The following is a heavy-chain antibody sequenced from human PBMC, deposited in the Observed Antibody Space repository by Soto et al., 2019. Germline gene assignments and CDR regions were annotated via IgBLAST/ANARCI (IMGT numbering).Heavy chain of an antibody. CDR3: ARGPSYYESSGYDPLDY. CDR1: GGTFSSYA. Sequence: QVQLVQSGAEVKKPGSSVKVSCKASGGTFSSYAISWMRQAPGQGLEWMGGIIPIFGTANYAQKFQGRVTITADESTSTAYMDLSSLRSEDTAVYYCARGPSYYESSGYDPLDYWGQGTLVTVSS. CDR2: IIPIFGTA. V-gene: IGHV1-69*01. J-gene: IGHJ4*02. D-gene: IGHD3-22*01.